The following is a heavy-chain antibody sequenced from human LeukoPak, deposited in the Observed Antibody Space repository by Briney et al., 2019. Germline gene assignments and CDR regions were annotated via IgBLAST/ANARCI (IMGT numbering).Heavy chain of an antibody. CDR2: IYSGGST. D-gene: IGHD3-3*01. CDR1: GLTVSNNY. Sequence: GGSLRLSCAASGLTVSNNYMIWVRQAPGRGLEWVSVIYSGGSTYYADSVKGRFTISRDNDKNSLYLQMNSLRVEDTAVYYCARVFRPSLTVFIIRGAFDIWGQRTMVTVSS. V-gene: IGHV3-66*01. J-gene: IGHJ3*02. CDR3: ARVFRPSLTVFIIRGAFDI.